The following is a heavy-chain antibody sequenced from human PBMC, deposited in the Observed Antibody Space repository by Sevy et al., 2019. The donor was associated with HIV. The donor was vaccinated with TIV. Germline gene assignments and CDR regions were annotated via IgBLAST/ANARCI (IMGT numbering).Heavy chain of an antibody. CDR2: INPKRGDT. J-gene: IGHJ4*02. D-gene: IGHD5-18*01. CDR3: ARAGTLYSGYTYGSIDF. Sequence: ASVKVSCKASGYTFTGDYMHWVRQTPGQGLESIGWINPKRGDTKSAQRFQGRVTMTRDTSISTAYMELSRLRSDDTAVYYCARAGTLYSGYTYGSIDFWGQGTLVTVSS. CDR1: GYTFTGDY. V-gene: IGHV1-2*02.